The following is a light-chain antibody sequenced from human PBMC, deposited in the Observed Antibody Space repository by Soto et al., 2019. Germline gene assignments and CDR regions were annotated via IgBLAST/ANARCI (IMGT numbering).Light chain of an antibody. V-gene: IGKV3-15*01. Sequence: EVVLTQSPATLSVSPGARATLSCRSSQTISTNLAWYQHKPGQPPSLLIYGAATRATGVPARFRGSWSGTQFTLTITSLQSEDFAVYYCQQYNTWTWTFGQGTKVDIK. J-gene: IGKJ1*01. CDR3: QQYNTWTWT. CDR1: QTISTN. CDR2: GAA.